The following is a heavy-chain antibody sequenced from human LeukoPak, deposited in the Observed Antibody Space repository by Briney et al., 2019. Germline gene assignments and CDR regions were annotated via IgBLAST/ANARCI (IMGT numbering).Heavy chain of an antibody. D-gene: IGHD6-13*01. J-gene: IGHJ4*02. V-gene: IGHV3-7*04. CDR3: ARGTIAAAGYYYFDY. CDR1: GFTFTNAW. Sequence: GGSLRLSCAASGFTFTNAWMSWVRQAPGKGLEWVANIKQDGSEKYYVDSVKGRFTISRDNAKNSLYLQMNSLRAEDTAVYYCARGTIAAAGYYYFDYWGQGTQVTVSS. CDR2: IKQDGSEK.